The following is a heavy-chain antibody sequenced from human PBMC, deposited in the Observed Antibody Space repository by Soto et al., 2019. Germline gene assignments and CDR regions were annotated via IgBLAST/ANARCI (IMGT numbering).Heavy chain of an antibody. CDR3: ARDQDSGYDLDERFDY. D-gene: IGHD5-12*01. Sequence: ASVKVSCKASGGTFGSYTISWVRQAPGQGLEWMGRIIPILGIANYAQKFQGRVTITADKSTSTAYMELSSLRSEDTAVYYCARDQDSGYDLDERFDYWGQGTLVTVSS. CDR1: GGTFGSYT. CDR2: IIPILGIA. V-gene: IGHV1-69*04. J-gene: IGHJ4*02.